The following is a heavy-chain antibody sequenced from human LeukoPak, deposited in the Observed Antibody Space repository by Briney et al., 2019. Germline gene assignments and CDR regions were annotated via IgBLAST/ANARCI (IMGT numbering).Heavy chain of an antibody. J-gene: IGHJ4*02. CDR3: ARDMGEYYYDSSGFDY. CDR1: GYTFTSYY. V-gene: IGHV1-46*01. CDR2: INPSGGST. D-gene: IGHD3-22*01. Sequence: ASVKVSCKASGYTFTSYYMHWVRQAPGQGLEWMGIINPSGGSTSYAQKFQGRVTMTRDTSTSTVYMELSSLRSEDTAVYYCARDMGEYYYDSSGFDYWGQGTLVTVSS.